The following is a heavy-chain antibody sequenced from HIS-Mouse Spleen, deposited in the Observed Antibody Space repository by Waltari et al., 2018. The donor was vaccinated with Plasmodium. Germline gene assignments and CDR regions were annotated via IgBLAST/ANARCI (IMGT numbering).Heavy chain of an antibody. V-gene: IGHV4-34*01. J-gene: IGHJ2*01. Sequence: QVQLQQWGAGLLKPSETLSLTCAVYGGSFSGYYWSWSRQPPGKGLEWIGEINHSGSTNYNPSLKSRVTISVDTSKNQFSLKLSSVTAADTAVYYCARGRVLGTSSGYFDLWGRGTLVTVSS. D-gene: IGHD3-10*01. CDR1: GGSFSGYY. CDR2: INHSGST. CDR3: ARGRVLGTSSGYFDL.